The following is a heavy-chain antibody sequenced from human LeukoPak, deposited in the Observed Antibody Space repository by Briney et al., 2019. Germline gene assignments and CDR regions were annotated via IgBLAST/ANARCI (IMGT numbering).Heavy chain of an antibody. CDR1: GGSISSGSYY. V-gene: IGHV4-61*02. CDR3: AKDPLFDN. CDR2: IYTSVSY. J-gene: IGHJ4*02. Sequence: SQTLSLTXTVSGGSISSGSYYGSWIRQPAGEGLEWIWRIYTSVSYTYNPSLKSRVPIAVDMPKNHFSLKLMSVTAAATAVYSCAKDPLFDNWGQGTLVTVSS.